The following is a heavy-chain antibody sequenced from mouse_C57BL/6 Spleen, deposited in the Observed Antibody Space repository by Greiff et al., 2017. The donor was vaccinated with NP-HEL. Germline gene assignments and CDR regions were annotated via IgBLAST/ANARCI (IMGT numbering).Heavy chain of an antibody. CDR1: GFTFSSYA. CDR3: ASPYYYGSSYAFAY. CDR2: ISDGGSYT. Sequence: EVHLVESGGGLVKPGGSLKLSCAASGFTFSSYAMSWVRQTPEKRLEWVATISDGGSYTYYPDNVKGRFTISRDNAKNNLYLQMSHLKSEDTAMYYCASPYYYGSSYAFAYWGQGTLVTVSA. J-gene: IGHJ3*01. V-gene: IGHV5-4*01. D-gene: IGHD1-1*01.